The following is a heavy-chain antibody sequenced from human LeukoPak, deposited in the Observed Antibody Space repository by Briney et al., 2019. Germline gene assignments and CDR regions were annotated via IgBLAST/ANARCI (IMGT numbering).Heavy chain of an antibody. CDR3: ARGRAVDAGGIDF. CDR2: IHHSGSA. CDR1: GDSISSGDFY. D-gene: IGHD5-18*01. Sequence: PSQTLSLTCTVSGDSISSGDFYWSWVRQPPGKGLEWIAYIHHSGSAFYSRSLKRRVTISVDSSKNQFSLRLTSVTAADTAVYFCARGRAVDAGGIDFWGQGTLVTVSP. V-gene: IGHV4-30-4*01. J-gene: IGHJ4*02.